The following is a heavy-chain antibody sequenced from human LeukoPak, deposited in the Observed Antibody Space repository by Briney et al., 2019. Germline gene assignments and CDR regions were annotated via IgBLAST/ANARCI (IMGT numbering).Heavy chain of an antibody. CDR3: ARGSGYSFAPFDY. CDR2: IYYSGST. D-gene: IGHD5-18*01. V-gene: IGHV4-59*01. Sequence: SETLSLTCTVSGGSISSYYWSWIRQPPGKGLEWIGYIYYSGSTNYNPSLKSRVTISVDTSKNQFSLKLSSVTAADTAVYYCARGSGYSFAPFDYWGQGTLVTVSS. J-gene: IGHJ4*02. CDR1: GGSISSYY.